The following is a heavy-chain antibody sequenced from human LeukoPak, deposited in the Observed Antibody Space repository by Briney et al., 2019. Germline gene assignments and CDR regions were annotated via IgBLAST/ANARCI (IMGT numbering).Heavy chain of an antibody. D-gene: IGHD6-19*01. CDR1: GFTFSSYG. V-gene: IGHV3-33*01. CDR3: ERCSRQWLDYSYYSNMDV. Sequence: GGSLRLSCAASGFTFSSYGMHWVRQAPGKGLEWVAAIWYDGSNKYYADSVKGRFTISRDNSKNTLYLQMNSLRAEDTAVYYCERCSRQWLDYSYYSNMDVWGQGTTVTVSS. CDR2: IWYDGSNK. J-gene: IGHJ6*02.